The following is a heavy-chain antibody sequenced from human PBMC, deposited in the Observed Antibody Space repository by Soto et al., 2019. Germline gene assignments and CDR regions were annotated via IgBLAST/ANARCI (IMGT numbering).Heavy chain of an antibody. D-gene: IGHD1-26*01. CDR3: AKDGATSPGYYYYGMDV. V-gene: IGHV3-23*01. CDR1: GFTFSSYA. J-gene: IGHJ6*02. CDR2: ISGSGGST. Sequence: GGSLRLSCAASGFTFSSYAMSWVRQAPGKGLEWVSAISGSGGSTYYADSVKGRFTIYRDNSKNTLYLQMNSLRAEDTAVYYCAKDGATSPGYYYYGMDVWGQGTTVTVSS.